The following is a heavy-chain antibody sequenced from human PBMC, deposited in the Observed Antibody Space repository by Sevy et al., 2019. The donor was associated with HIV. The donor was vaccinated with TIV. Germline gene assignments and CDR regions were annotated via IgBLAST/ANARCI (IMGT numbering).Heavy chain of an antibody. V-gene: IGHV1-8*01. CDR1: GYTFTSYD. J-gene: IGHJ5*02. CDR2: MNPNSGNT. CDR3: ARVGGFVTAVAGTVGYNWFDP. Sequence: ASVKVSCKASGYTFTSYDINWVRQATGQGLEWMGWMNPNSGNTGYAKKFQGRVTMTRNTSISTAYMELSSLRSEDTAVYYCARVGGFVTAVAGTVGYNWFDPWGQGTLVTVSS. D-gene: IGHD6-19*01.